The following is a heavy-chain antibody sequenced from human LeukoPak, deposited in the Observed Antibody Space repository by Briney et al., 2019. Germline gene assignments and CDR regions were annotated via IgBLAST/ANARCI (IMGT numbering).Heavy chain of an antibody. J-gene: IGHJ5*02. CDR1: GGSISSYY. Sequence: PSETLSLTCTVAGGSISSYYWSWIRQPAGKGLEWIGRIYTSGSTNYNPSLKSRVTMSVDTSKNQFSLKLSSVTAADTAVYYCARDQDIVVVVAARARENWFDPWGQGTLVTVSS. CDR2: IYTSGST. V-gene: IGHV4-4*07. D-gene: IGHD2-15*01. CDR3: ARDQDIVVVVAARARENWFDP.